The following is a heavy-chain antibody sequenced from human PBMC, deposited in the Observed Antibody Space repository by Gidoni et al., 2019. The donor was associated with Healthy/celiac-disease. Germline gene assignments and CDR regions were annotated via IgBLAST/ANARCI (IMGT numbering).Heavy chain of an antibody. V-gene: IGHV3-48*02. D-gene: IGHD6-13*01. J-gene: IGHJ4*02. CDR3: ARDLSGYSGLD. CDR2: ISSSSSTI. CDR1: GFTFSSYS. Sequence: EVPLVESGGCLVQPGGSLRLSCAASGFTFSSYSMNWVRQDPGKGLEWVSYISSSSSTIYYADSVKGRFTISRENAKNSRYLQMNSLRDEDTAVYYCARDLSGYSGLDWGQGTLVTVSS.